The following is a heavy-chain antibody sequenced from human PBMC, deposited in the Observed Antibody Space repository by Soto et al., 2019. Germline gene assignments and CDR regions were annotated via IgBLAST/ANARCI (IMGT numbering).Heavy chain of an antibody. J-gene: IGHJ5*02. V-gene: IGHV4-4*02. Sequence: QVQLQESGPGLVKPSGTLSLTCAVSGGSISSSNWWSWVRQPPGEGLEWIGEIYHSGSTNYNPSLKSRVTISVDKSKNHFSLKLSSVTVADTAAYYCAGRSLETASPLWFDPWGRGTLVTVSS. D-gene: IGHD3-10*01. CDR2: IYHSGST. CDR1: GGSISSSNW. CDR3: AGRSLETASPLWFDP.